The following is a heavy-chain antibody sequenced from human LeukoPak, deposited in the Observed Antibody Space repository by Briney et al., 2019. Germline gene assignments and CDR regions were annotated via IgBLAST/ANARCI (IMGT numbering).Heavy chain of an antibody. V-gene: IGHV4-4*07. J-gene: IGHJ4*02. D-gene: IGHD1-26*01. CDR3: WRLGDLAPYYFYS. Sequence: SETLSLTCTVSGGFLSSYYWSWIRHPPEKGREWIGCIFTRGSNNYHRSLKTRVPMSVDAPQAQLSRKLSSLTPATTAVFHCWRLGDLAPYYFYSRGQGNLCTASS. CDR2: IFTRGSN. CDR1: GGFLSSYY.